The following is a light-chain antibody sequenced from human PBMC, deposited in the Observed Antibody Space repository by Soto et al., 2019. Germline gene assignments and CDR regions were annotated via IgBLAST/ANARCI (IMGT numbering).Light chain of an antibody. V-gene: IGLV2-14*01. CDR1: SSDVGGYNY. Sequence: QSALTQAASVSGFPGQSITISCTGTSSDVGGYNYVSWYQQHPGKAPKLMIYDVSNRPSGVSNRFSGSKSGNTASLTISGLQAEDEADYYCSSYTSSSTYFFGTGTKVTVL. CDR2: DVS. CDR3: SSYTSSSTYF. J-gene: IGLJ1*01.